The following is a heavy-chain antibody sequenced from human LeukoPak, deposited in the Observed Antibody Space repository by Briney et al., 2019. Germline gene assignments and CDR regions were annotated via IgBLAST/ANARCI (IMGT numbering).Heavy chain of an antibody. V-gene: IGHV3-74*01. CDR2: ISRDGSST. Sequence: PPGGSLRLSCAASGISFSSHWMHWVRQAPGKGLVWVAHISRDGSSTTYADSVKGRFTISRYNSKNTLYLQMSSPRAEDTAVYYCVKDLGPYTTTYLFDYWGQGTLVTVSS. CDR1: GISFSSHW. CDR3: VKDLGPYTTTYLFDY. D-gene: IGHD2-15*01. J-gene: IGHJ4*02.